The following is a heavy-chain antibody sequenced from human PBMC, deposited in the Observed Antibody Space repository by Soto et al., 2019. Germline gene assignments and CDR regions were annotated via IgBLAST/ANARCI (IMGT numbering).Heavy chain of an antibody. V-gene: IGHV2-70*11. CDR1: GFSLSTSGMC. CDR3: ARNRIAVAGRPYYYYYMDV. CDR2: IDWDDDK. D-gene: IGHD6-19*01. J-gene: IGHJ6*03. Sequence: SGPTLVNPTQTLTLTCTFSGFSLSTSGMCVSWIRQPPGKALEWLARIDWDDDKYYSTSLKTRLTISKDTSKNQVVLTMTNMDPVDTATYYCARNRIAVAGRPYYYYYMDVWGKGTTVTVSS.